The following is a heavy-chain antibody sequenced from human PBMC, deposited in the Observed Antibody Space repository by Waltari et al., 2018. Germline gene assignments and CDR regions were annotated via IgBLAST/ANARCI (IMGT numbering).Heavy chain of an antibody. Sequence: QVQLQESGPGLVKPSETLCLTCTVSGGSIISYYWSWIRQPAGKGLEWIGRIYPGATPYYNPSLQTRIMMSVDTSLNQFSLKLSSVTAAGAAVYYCARIYGSGTFIYMDVWGKGTTVTVSS. CDR3: ARIYGSGTFIYMDV. J-gene: IGHJ6*03. V-gene: IGHV4-4*07. CDR2: IYPGATP. CDR1: GGSIISYY. D-gene: IGHD3-10*01.